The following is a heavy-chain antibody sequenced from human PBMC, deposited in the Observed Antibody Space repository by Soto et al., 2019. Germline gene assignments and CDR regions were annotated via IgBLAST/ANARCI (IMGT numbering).Heavy chain of an antibody. D-gene: IGHD1-26*01. Sequence: QVQLVQSGAEVKKPGSSVKVSCKASGGTFSSYAISWGRQAPGQGLEGMGGIIPIFGTANYAQKFQGRVTITADKSTSTAYMELSSLRSEDTAVYYCARAPKPLVGATTFDYWGQGTLVTVSS. CDR2: IIPIFGTA. V-gene: IGHV1-69*06. CDR1: GGTFSSYA. CDR3: ARAPKPLVGATTFDY. J-gene: IGHJ4*02.